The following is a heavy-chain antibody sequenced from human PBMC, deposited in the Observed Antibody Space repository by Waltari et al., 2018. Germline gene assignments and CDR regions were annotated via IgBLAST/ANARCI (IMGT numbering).Heavy chain of an antibody. CDR2: IIPSFGTA. CDR1: GGTFSSYA. J-gene: IGHJ6*02. CDR3: ARCVCIVATLAARDYYSGMDV. D-gene: IGHD5-12*01. V-gene: IGHV1-69*13. Sequence: QVQLVQSGAEVKQPGSSVKVSCKASGGTFSSYAISGVRQAPGQGLEWMGGIIPSFGTANYAQKLQGRVTITADESTSTAYMELSSLRSEDTAVYYCARCVCIVATLAARDYYSGMDVWGQGTTVTVSS.